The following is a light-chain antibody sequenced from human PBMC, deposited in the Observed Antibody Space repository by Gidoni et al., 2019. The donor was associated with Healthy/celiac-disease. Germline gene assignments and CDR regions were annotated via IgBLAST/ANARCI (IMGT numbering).Light chain of an antibody. J-gene: IGKJ5*01. Sequence: DIQFTQSPSFLSASVGDRVTITCRASQCISSYLAWYQQKPGKAPKLLIYAASTLQSGVPSRFSGSGSGTEFTLTISSLQPEDFATYYCQQLNSYPSITFGQXTRLEIK. CDR2: AAS. V-gene: IGKV1-9*01. CDR3: QQLNSYPSIT. CDR1: QCISSY.